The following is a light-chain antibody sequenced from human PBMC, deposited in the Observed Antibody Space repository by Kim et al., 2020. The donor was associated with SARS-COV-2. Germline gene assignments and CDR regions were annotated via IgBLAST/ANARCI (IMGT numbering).Light chain of an antibody. J-gene: IGLJ2*01. CDR1: NIGSKG. CDR2: YDS. CDR3: QVWDSSSGV. V-gene: IGLV3-21*04. Sequence: SYELTQPPSVSVAPGKTARISCGGNNIGSKGVHWYQQKPGQAPVLVIYYDSDRPSGIPERFSGSNSGNTATLTISRVEAGDEADYYCQVWDSSSGVFGGG.